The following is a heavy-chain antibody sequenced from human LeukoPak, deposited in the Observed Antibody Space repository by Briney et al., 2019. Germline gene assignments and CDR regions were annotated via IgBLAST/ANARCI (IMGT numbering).Heavy chain of an antibody. D-gene: IGHD3-10*01. J-gene: IGHJ4*02. CDR1: GGSISSYY. CDR3: VKEELLYFGASKIRGFDS. V-gene: IGHV4-59*12. Sequence: PSETLSLTCTVSGGSISSYYWSWIRQPPGKGLEWIGYIYYSGSTNYNPSLKSRVTMSVDTSKNQFSLKLTSVSAADTAVYYCVKEELLYFGASKIRGFDSWGQGTLVTVFS. CDR2: IYYSGST.